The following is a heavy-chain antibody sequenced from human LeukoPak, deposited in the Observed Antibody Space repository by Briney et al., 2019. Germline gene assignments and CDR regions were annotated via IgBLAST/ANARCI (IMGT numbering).Heavy chain of an antibody. J-gene: IGHJ4*02. V-gene: IGHV1-18*04. CDR3: AGETGSYKGNYFDY. D-gene: IGHD3-9*01. CDR1: GYTFTNYG. Sequence: ASVKVSCKASGYTFTNYGISWVRQAPGQGLEWMGWISAYNGNTNYAQKLQGRVTMTTDTSTSTAYMEVRSLRSDDTAVYYCAGETGSYKGNYFDYWGQGTLVTVSS. CDR2: ISAYNGNT.